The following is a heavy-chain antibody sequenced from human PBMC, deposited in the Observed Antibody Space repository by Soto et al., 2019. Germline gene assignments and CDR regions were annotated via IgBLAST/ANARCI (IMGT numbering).Heavy chain of an antibody. V-gene: IGHV3-30-3*01. CDR2: LPYDGSNK. Sequence: QVQLVESGGGVVEPGGSLRLSCAASGFTFSRYGMHWVRQAPGKGLQWVAALPYDGSNKQYADSVKGRFTISRDNSNNTLYLQMNNLRDEDTALYYCARGFSSGWYQGFDFWGQGTLVTV. CDR3: ARGFSSGWYQGFDF. CDR1: GFTFSRYG. D-gene: IGHD6-19*01. J-gene: IGHJ5*01.